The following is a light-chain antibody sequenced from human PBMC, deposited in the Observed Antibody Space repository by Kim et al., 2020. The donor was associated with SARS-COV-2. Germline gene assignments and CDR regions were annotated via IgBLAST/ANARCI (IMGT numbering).Light chain of an antibody. V-gene: IGKV1-33*01. CDR1: QDVSKY. CDR3: QQYDGLPPT. CDR2: DAS. Sequence: SASVGDRVIITCQASQDVSKYLNWYQLKPGKAPKLLIYDASNLYTGVPSRFRGRGSGTRFTFTINSLQPEDIASYYCQQYDGLPPTFGGGTKLEI. J-gene: IGKJ4*01.